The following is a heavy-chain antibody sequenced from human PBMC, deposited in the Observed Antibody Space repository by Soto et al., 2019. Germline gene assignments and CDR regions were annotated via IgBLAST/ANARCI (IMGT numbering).Heavy chain of an antibody. V-gene: IGHV4-39*07. Sequence: SETLSLTCTVSGGSISSSSYYWGWIRQPPGKGLEWIGSIYYSGSTYYNPSLKSRVTISVDTSKNQFSLKLSSVTAADTAVYYCARTGDRGLGGDYFDYWGQGTLVTVSS. CDR1: GGSISSSSYY. CDR3: ARTGDRGLGGDYFDY. D-gene: IGHD7-27*01. J-gene: IGHJ4*02. CDR2: IYYSGST.